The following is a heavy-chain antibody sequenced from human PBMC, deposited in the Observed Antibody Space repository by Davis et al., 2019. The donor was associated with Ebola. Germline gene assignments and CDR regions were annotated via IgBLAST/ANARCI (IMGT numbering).Heavy chain of an antibody. CDR3: ATSESVFDYAAYFHY. Sequence: GGSLRLSCAASGFTVRSTYMSWVRQAPGKGLEWVSSISSDGSYIFYADLAKGRFTISRDNDKNSLYLQMNSLKAEDTAVYFCATSESVFDYAAYFHYWGQGTLLTVSS. CDR1: GFTVRSTY. J-gene: IGHJ4*02. D-gene: IGHD3-16*01. V-gene: IGHV3-21*06. CDR2: ISSDGSYI.